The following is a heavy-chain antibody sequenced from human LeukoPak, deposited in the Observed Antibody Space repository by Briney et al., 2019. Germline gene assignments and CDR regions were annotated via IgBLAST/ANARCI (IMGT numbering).Heavy chain of an antibody. D-gene: IGHD5-18*01. CDR2: IYYTGST. CDR3: ARHTIYSYGAFDI. Sequence: SETLSLTCTVSGGSISSYYRSWIRQPPGKGLEWIGYIYYTGSTNYNPSLKSRVTISVDTSKNHFSLRLSSVTAADTAVYYCARHTIYSYGAFDIWGQGTMVTVSS. V-gene: IGHV4-59*01. J-gene: IGHJ3*02. CDR1: GGSISSYY.